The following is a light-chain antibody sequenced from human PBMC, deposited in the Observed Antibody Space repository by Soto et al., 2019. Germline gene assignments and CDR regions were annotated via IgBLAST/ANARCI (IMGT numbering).Light chain of an antibody. J-gene: IGKJ4*01. CDR3: QQHRSYPVT. Sequence: EIVMTQSPATLSVSPGERATFSCRASQSVSSNLAWYQQKPGRAPRLLIYGASIRATGIPSRFSGSGSGTEFTLTISSLQPEDFASYYCQQHRSYPVTFGGGTKVDIK. CDR2: GAS. V-gene: IGKV3-15*01. CDR1: QSVSSN.